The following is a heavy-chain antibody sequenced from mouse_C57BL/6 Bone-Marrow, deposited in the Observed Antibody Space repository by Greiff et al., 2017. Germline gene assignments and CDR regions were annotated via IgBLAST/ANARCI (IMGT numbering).Heavy chain of an antibody. Sequence: EVQLQQSGPELVKPGASVKISCKASGYTFTDYYMNWVKQSHGKSLEWIGDINPNNGGTSYNQKFKGKATLTVDKSSSTAYTELRSLTSEDSAVYYCARCPTVLYFDYWGQGTTLTVSS. J-gene: IGHJ2*01. CDR3: ARCPTVLYFDY. CDR1: GYTFTDYY. D-gene: IGHD4-1*02. V-gene: IGHV1-26*01. CDR2: INPNNGGT.